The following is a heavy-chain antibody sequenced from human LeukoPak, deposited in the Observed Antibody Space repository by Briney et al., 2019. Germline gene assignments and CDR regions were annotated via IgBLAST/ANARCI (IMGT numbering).Heavy chain of an antibody. CDR1: GSSIADYG. V-gene: IGHV3-23*01. CDR2: ISGSGGST. CDR3: AKDTTYYYDSSGYYSTDYFDY. D-gene: IGHD3-22*01. J-gene: IGHJ4*02. Sequence: GGSLRLSCAASGSSIADYGMSWVRQAPGKGLEWVSAISGSGGSTCYADSVKGRFTISRDNSKNTLYLQMNSLRAEDTAVYYCAKDTTYYYDSSGYYSTDYFDYWGQGTLVTVSS.